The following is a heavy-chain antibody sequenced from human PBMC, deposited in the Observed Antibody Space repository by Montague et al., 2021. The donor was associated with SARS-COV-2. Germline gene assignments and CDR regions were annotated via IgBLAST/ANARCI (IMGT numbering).Heavy chain of an antibody. Sequence: SLRLSCAASGFNVNNYALILVRQAPGKGPEWVSGTSGGVDDPYTSYSXXVLFPISRDNFKKTLSLQMNSLRAEDSAISYCAKAAYMPYSGSYVDSWGQGALVTVSS. CDR2: TSGGVDDP. V-gene: IGHV3-23*01. J-gene: IGHJ4*02. D-gene: IGHD1-26*01. CDR1: GFNVNNYA. CDR3: AKAAYMPYSGSYVDS.